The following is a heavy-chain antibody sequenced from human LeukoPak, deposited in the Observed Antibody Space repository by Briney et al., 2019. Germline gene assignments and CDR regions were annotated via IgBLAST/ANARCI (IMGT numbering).Heavy chain of an antibody. CDR3: ARHAKGYCSSTSCPDAFDI. CDR1: GFTFSSYW. Sequence: GGSLRLSCAASGFTFSSYWMHWVRHAPGKGLVWVSRINSDGSSTIYADSVKGRFTISRDNAKNSLYLQMNSLRAEDTAVYYCARHAKGYCSSTSCPDAFDIWGQGTMVTVSS. V-gene: IGHV3-74*01. D-gene: IGHD2-2*01. CDR2: INSDGSST. J-gene: IGHJ3*02.